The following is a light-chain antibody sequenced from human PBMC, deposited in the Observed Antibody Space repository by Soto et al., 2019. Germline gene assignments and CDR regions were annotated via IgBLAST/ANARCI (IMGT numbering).Light chain of an antibody. Sequence: QSVLTQPASVSGSPGQSITISCTGTSSDVGSYNYVSWYQQHPGKAPKLMISEVSYRPSGVSDRFSGSKSGNTASLTISGLRAEDEADYYCSSYTTRTTYVFGTGTKLTVL. CDR3: SSYTTRTTYV. CDR1: SSDVGSYNY. CDR2: EVS. J-gene: IGLJ1*01. V-gene: IGLV2-14*01.